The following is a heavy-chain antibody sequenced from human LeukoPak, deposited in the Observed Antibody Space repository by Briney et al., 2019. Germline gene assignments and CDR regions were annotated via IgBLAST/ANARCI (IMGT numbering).Heavy chain of an antibody. CDR1: GFSFSDYY. D-gene: IGHD1-14*01. J-gene: IGHJ5*02. CDR2: ITGSGSSV. CDR3: TRDPVYSDT. V-gene: IGHV3-11*01. Sequence: GGSLRLSCAASGFSFSDYYINWIRQAPGRGLEWIAYITGSGSSVYYADSVKGRFSVSRDNGANSVFLQMDSLRVDDSAVYFCTRDPVYSDTWGQGTLVTVSP.